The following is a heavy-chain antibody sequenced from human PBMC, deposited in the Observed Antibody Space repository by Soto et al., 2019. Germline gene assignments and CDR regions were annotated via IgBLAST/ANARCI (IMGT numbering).Heavy chain of an antibody. D-gene: IGHD2-8*01. CDR3: ARGPDIVIRD. CDR1: GFTVRSNF. V-gene: IGHV3-66*01. Sequence: EVQLVESGGGLVQPGGSLRLSCAASGFTVRSNFMNWVRQAPGKGLVWVATIYAGGTTYYADSVKGRFTISRDTPKNTLFLHMDSLRVEDTAMYHCARGPDIVIRDWGQGTLVTVSS. CDR2: IYAGGTT. J-gene: IGHJ4*02.